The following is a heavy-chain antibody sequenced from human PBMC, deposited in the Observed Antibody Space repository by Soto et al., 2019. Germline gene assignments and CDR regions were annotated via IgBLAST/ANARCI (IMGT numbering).Heavy chain of an antibody. Sequence: SVKVSCKASGGTFSSYAISWVRQAPGQGLEWMGGIIPIFGTANYAQKFQGRVTITADESTSTAYMELSSLRSEDTAVYYCARENYDILTGPTFYYYGMDGWGQGNTVTVSS. V-gene: IGHV1-69*13. CDR2: IIPIFGTA. J-gene: IGHJ6*02. D-gene: IGHD3-9*01. CDR3: ARENYDILTGPTFYYYGMDG. CDR1: GGTFSSYA.